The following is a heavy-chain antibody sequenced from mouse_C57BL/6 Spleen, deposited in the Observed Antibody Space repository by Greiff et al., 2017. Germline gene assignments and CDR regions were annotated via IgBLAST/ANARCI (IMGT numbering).Heavy chain of an antibody. V-gene: IGHV1-64*01. Sequence: VKLQQPGAELVKPGASVKLSCKASGYTFTSYWMHWVKQRPGQGLEWIGMIHPNSGSTNYNEKFKSKATLTVAKSSSTAYMQLSSLTSEDSAVYYCAGYYYGSHYYAMGYWGQGTSVTVSS. CDR2: IHPNSGST. CDR1: GYTFTSYW. J-gene: IGHJ4*01. CDR3: AGYYYGSHYYAMGY. D-gene: IGHD1-1*01.